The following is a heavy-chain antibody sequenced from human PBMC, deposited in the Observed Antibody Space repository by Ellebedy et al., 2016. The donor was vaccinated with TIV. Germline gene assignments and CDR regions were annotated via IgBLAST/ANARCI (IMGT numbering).Heavy chain of an antibody. J-gene: IGHJ4*02. CDR1: GFVFSTYT. D-gene: IGHD3-16*01. CDR2: VGGSDGTT. CDR3: AKGGLTGYFDY. Sequence: GESLKISCAASGFVFSTYTMSWVRQAPGQGLEWVSAVGGSDGTTSYADSVKGRFTISRDNSKNTLSLQMNSLRVEDTAVYFCAKGGLTGYFDYWGQGILVTVSS. V-gene: IGHV3-23*01.